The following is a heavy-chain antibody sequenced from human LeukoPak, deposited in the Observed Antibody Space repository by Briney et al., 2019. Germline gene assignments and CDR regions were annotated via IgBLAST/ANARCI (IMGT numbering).Heavy chain of an antibody. CDR3: VVTTRSKSFDY. CDR1: GFTFSTYR. Sequence: GGSLRLSCAASGFTFSTYRMNWVRQAPGKGLEWLASIKDDGSEKYYVDSVKGRFTVSRDNAENSLFMQMDSLRVEDTAFYYCVVTTRSKSFDYWGQGTLVTVSS. CDR2: IKDDGSEK. D-gene: IGHD1-1*01. J-gene: IGHJ4*02. V-gene: IGHV3-7*01.